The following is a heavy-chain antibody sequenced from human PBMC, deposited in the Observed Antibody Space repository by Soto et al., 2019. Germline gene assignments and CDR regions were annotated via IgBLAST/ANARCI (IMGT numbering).Heavy chain of an antibody. CDR3: AKDYGSSRYFFDY. CDR1: AFTFINYA. V-gene: IGHV3-23*01. J-gene: IGHJ4*02. CDR2: ISGNGANT. Sequence: LXLSCAASAFTFINYAMSWVRQAPGEGLEWVSTISGNGANTHYADSVKGRFSISRDNSKNTLYIQMNSLRAEDTAVYYCAKDYGSSRYFFDYWGQGALVTVSS. D-gene: IGHD6-19*01.